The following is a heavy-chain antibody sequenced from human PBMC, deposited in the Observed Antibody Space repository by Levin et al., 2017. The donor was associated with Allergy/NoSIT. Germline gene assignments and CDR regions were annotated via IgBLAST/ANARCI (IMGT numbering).Heavy chain of an antibody. Sequence: SETLSLTCTVSGGSISSYYWSWIRQPPGKGLEWIGYIYYSGSTNYNPSLKSRVTISVDTSKNQFSLKLSSVTAADTAVYYCARALDGDNPAVDYWGQGTLVTVSS. CDR1: GGSISSYY. J-gene: IGHJ4*02. CDR2: IYYSGST. D-gene: IGHD5-24*01. CDR3: ARALDGDNPAVDY. V-gene: IGHV4-59*01.